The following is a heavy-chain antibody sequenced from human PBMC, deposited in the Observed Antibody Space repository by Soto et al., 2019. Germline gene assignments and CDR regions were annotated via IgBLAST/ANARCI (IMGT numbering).Heavy chain of an antibody. Sequence: EVQLLESGGGLVQPGESLRLSFAASGFTFSSYAMSWVRQAPGKGLEWVSVISGSDDSTYYADSVKGRFTISRDNSKNTLYLQMNSLRAEDTAVYYCAKRSSSSTFDYWGQGTLVTVSS. CDR1: GFTFSSYA. V-gene: IGHV3-23*01. D-gene: IGHD6-6*01. CDR3: AKRSSSSTFDY. J-gene: IGHJ4*02. CDR2: ISGSDDST.